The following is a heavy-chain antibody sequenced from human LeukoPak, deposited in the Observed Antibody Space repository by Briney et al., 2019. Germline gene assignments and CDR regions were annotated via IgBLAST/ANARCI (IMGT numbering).Heavy chain of an antibody. Sequence: PSETLSLTCTVSGGSISSYYWSWIRQPPGKGLEWIGYIYYSGSTNYNPSLKSRVTISVDTSKNQFSLKLSSVTAADTAVYYCARRGLRYFDWHLDYWGQGTLVTVSS. CDR3: ARRGLRYFDWHLDY. J-gene: IGHJ4*02. D-gene: IGHD3-9*01. V-gene: IGHV4-59*08. CDR2: IYYSGST. CDR1: GGSISSYY.